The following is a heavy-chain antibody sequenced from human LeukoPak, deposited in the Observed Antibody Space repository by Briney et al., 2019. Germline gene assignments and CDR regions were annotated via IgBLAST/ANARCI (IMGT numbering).Heavy chain of an antibody. CDR1: GGSISSSNW. V-gene: IGHV4-4*02. Sequence: SGTLSLTCAVSGGSISSSNWWSWVRQPPGKGLEWIGEIYHSGSTNYNPSLKSRVTISVDKSKNQFSLKLSSVTAADTAVYYCAREGVGATTAGNAFDIWGQGTMVTVSS. J-gene: IGHJ3*02. CDR3: AREGVGATTAGNAFDI. CDR2: IYHSGST. D-gene: IGHD1-26*01.